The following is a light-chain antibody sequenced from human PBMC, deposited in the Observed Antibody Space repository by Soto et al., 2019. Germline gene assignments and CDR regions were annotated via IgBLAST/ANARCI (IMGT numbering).Light chain of an antibody. V-gene: IGLV2-11*01. CDR3: CSYADRYTWV. Sequence: QSALTQPRSVSGSPGQSVSISCSGTSSDVGNYKYVSWYQQHPGRVTKHMMFDISQRPSGAPDRFAGFNSGNTASVTISGLKAEDEADYYCCSYADRYTWVFGGGTKLTAL. CDR1: SSDVGNYKY. CDR2: DIS. J-gene: IGLJ3*02.